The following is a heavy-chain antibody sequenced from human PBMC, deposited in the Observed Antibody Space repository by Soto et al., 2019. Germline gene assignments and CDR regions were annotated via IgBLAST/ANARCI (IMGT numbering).Heavy chain of an antibody. D-gene: IGHD5-12*01. CDR2: ISTYSGDT. V-gene: IGHV1-18*01. Sequence: ASVKVSCKASGYTFLTYDISWLREAPGQGLEWMGWISTYSGDTKYAQKFQGRVTMTTDTSTTTAYLELRSLRSDDTAVYYCARHHGPTTSENWFDPWGQGTLVTVSS. CDR3: ARHHGPTTSENWFDP. J-gene: IGHJ5*02. CDR1: GYTFLTYD.